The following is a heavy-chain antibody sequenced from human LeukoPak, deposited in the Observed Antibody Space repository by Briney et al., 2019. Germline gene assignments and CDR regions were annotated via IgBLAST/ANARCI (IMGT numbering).Heavy chain of an antibody. CDR2: IYYSGST. Sequence: SETLSLTCTVSGGSISSSSYYWGWIRQPPRKGLEWIGSIYYSGSTYYNPSLKSRVTISVDTSKNQFSLKLSSVTAADTAVYYCARHRGSVGATPGYYYYGMDVWGQGTTVTVSS. V-gene: IGHV4-39*01. D-gene: IGHD1-26*01. CDR3: ARHRGSVGATPGYYYYGMDV. J-gene: IGHJ6*02. CDR1: GGSISSSSYY.